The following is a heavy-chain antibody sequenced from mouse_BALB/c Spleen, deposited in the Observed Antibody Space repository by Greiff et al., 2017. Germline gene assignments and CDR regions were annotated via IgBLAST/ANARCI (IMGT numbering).Heavy chain of an antibody. V-gene: IGHV14-3*02. CDR1: GFNIKDTY. CDR2: IDPANGNT. J-gene: IGHJ3*01. CDR3: ARGRTTATAWFAY. Sequence: VHVKQPGAELVKPGASVKLSCTASGFNIKDTYMHWVKQRPEQGLEWIGRIDPANGNTKYDPKFQGKATITADTSSNTAYLQLSSLTSEDTAVYYCARGRTTATAWFAYWGQGTLVTVSA. D-gene: IGHD1-2*01.